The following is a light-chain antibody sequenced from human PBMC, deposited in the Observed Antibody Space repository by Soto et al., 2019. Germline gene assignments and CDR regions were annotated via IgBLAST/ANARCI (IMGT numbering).Light chain of an antibody. Sequence: EIVLTQSPVTLSLSPGERATLSCRASQSVSSYLAWYQQKPGQAPRLLIYDASNRATGIPARFRGSWSGTDFTLTISSLEPEDFAVYYGQQRSNWPPRSTFGGGTRVEIK. CDR2: DAS. CDR1: QSVSSY. J-gene: IGKJ4*01. V-gene: IGKV3-11*01. CDR3: QQRSNWPPRST.